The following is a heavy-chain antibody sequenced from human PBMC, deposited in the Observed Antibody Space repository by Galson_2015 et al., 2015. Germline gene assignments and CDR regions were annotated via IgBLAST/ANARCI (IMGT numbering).Heavy chain of an antibody. CDR3: ARASQDCSSNSCPYNY. D-gene: IGHD2-2*01. CDR1: GGSFSIYA. J-gene: IGHJ4*02. V-gene: IGHV1-69*06. CDR2: ITPIFGTA. Sequence: SVKVSCKASGGSFSIYAINWVRQAPGQGPQWMGGITPIFGTANYAQKFQGRVTITAEKSSSTAYMELNSLRSEDTAVCYCARASQDCSSNSCPYNYWGPGTLVTVSS.